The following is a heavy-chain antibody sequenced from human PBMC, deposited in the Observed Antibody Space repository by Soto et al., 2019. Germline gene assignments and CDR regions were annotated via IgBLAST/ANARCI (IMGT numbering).Heavy chain of an antibody. Sequence: TLSLTCSVLGVAMPYGGYSWSWIRQSPEKGLEWLGYIGHLETTYYNPSFKSRLSLSVDRTRNQFSLSLSSMTAGDKAVYYSARGGDYDSFDFWGQGIQVTVSS. CDR2: IGHLETT. J-gene: IGHJ4*02. D-gene: IGHD2-21*01. CDR1: GVAMPYGGYS. CDR3: ARGGDYDSFDF. V-gene: IGHV4-30-2*06.